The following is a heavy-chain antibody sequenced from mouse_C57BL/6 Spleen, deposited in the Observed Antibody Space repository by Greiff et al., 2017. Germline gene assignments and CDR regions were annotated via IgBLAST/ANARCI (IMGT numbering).Heavy chain of an antibody. CDR2: LAPNSGGT. CDR1: GYTFTSYW. CDR3: ARGGPFVTTMEGCDY. Sequence: QVQLQQPGAELVKPGASVKLSCKASGYTFTSYWMYWVQQRPGRGLEWIGWLAPNSGGTQYNEKFKSKATLTEDKPSSTAYMQLSSLTSVDAAVYDCARGGPFVTTMEGCDYWGQGTTLTVSS. J-gene: IGHJ2*01. D-gene: IGHD1-1*01. V-gene: IGHV1-72*01.